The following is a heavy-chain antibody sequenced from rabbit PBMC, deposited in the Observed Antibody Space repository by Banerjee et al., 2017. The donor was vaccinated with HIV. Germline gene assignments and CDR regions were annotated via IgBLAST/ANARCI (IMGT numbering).Heavy chain of an antibody. J-gene: IGHJ4*01. V-gene: IGHV1S47*01. Sequence: QEQLVESGGGLVQPEGSLTLTCTASGFDFSSNAMCWVRQAPGKGLEWIACIYGGSSGSTYYASWAKGRFPISRSTSLNTVDLKMTSLTVADTATYFCARDRDGDAGYGSLALWGQGTLVTVS. D-gene: IGHD7-1*01. CDR2: IYGGSSGST. CDR3: ARDRDGDAGYGSLAL. CDR1: GFDFSSNA.